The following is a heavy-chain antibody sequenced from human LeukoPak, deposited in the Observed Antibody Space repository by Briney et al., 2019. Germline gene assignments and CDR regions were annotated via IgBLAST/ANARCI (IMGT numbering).Heavy chain of an antibody. J-gene: IGHJ3*02. CDR1: GYTFTSYY. V-gene: IGHV1-46*01. Sequence: ASVKVSCKASGYTFTSYYIHLVRQAPGQGFEWMAIINPSDGSTTNSQKFQGRVTMTRDMSTSTVYMELSSLRSEDTAVYYCISSSDAFDIWGQGTMVTVSS. CDR2: INPSDGST. D-gene: IGHD6-6*01. CDR3: ISSSDAFDI.